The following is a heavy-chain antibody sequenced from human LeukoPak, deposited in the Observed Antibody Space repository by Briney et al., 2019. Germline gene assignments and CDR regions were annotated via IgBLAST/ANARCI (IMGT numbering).Heavy chain of an antibody. CDR2: IYYSGST. V-gene: IGHV4-59*08. CDR1: GGSISSYY. CDR3: ARRRTGTPRFDAFDI. D-gene: IGHD1-1*01. Sequence: PSETLSLTCTVSGGSISSYYWSWIRQPPGKGLEWIGYIYYSGSTNYNPSLKSRVTISVDTSKNQFSLKLSSVTAADTAVYYCARRRTGTPRFDAFDIWGQGTMVTVSS. J-gene: IGHJ3*02.